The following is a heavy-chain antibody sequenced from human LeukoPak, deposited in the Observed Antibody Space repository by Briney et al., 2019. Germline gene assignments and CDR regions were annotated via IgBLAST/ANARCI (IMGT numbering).Heavy chain of an antibody. Sequence: PSETLSLTCAVSGGSISSGDWWSWVRQTPGKGLQWIGEISHSGTTNYNPSLKSRVTISLDKSKNLLSLTLTSVSAADTAMYYCVTAGDDFISGTYYSAYAFNFWGQGTMVTVSS. CDR3: VTAGDDFISGTYYSAYAFNF. J-gene: IGHJ3*01. V-gene: IGHV4-4*02. D-gene: IGHD3-10*01. CDR1: GGSISSGDW. CDR2: ISHSGTT.